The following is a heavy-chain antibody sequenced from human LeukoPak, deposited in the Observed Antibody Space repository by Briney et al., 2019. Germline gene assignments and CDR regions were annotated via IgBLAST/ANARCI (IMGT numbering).Heavy chain of an antibody. V-gene: IGHV3-74*01. CDR2: ISSDGSST. CDR1: GFIFSSYW. D-gene: IGHD5-18*01. Sequence: GGSLRLSCAASGFIFSSYWMPWVRQAPGKGLVWVSRISSDGSSTNYADSVKGRFTISRDNAKNTLYLQMNSLRAEDTAVYYCASAYLYSYGPGADYWGQGTLVTVSS. J-gene: IGHJ4*02. CDR3: ASAYLYSYGPGADY.